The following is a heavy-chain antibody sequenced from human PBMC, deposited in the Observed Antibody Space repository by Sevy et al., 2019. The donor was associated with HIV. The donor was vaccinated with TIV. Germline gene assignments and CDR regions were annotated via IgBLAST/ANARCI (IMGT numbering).Heavy chain of an antibody. CDR2: ISGSGGST. Sequence: GGSLRLSCAASGFTFSSYAMSWVRQAPGKGLEWVSAISGSGGSTYYADSVKGRFTISRDNSKNTLYLQMNSLRAEDTAVYYCASPTITMVQGVTWAFAYWGQGTLVTVSS. J-gene: IGHJ4*02. D-gene: IGHD3-10*01. V-gene: IGHV3-23*01. CDR1: GFTFSSYA. CDR3: ASPTITMVQGVTWAFAY.